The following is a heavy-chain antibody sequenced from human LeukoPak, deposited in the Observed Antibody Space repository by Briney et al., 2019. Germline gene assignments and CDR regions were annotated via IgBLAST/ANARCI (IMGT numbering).Heavy chain of an antibody. CDR3: ARGPRYCSGGSCYRNYYYYYYMDV. V-gene: IGHV4-34*01. D-gene: IGHD2-15*01. J-gene: IGHJ6*03. Sequence: PAETLSLTCAAYGGSFSGYYWSWIRQPPGKGLEWIGEINLSGSTNYNLSLKSRVTISVDTSKNQFSLKLSSVTAADTAVYYCARGPRYCSGGSCYRNYYYYYYMDVWGKGTTVTVSS. CDR1: GGSFSGYY. CDR2: INLSGST.